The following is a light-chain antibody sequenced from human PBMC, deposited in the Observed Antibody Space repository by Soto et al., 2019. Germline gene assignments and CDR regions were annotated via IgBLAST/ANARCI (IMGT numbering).Light chain of an antibody. J-gene: IGKJ1*01. CDR3: QQYNSYSRT. V-gene: IGKV1-5*03. CDR1: QSISSW. Sequence: DIKMTQSPSILSASVGDRVTITCRASQSISSWLAWYQQKPGKAPNLMIHKASHLESGVPSRFSGSGSGTEFTLTISSLQPDDVATYYCQQYNSYSRTFGQGTKVDIK. CDR2: KAS.